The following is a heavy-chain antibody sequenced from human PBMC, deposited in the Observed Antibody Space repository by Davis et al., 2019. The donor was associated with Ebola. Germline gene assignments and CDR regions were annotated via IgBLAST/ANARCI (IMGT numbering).Heavy chain of an antibody. CDR2: ISSDSDYI. CDR1: GFTFSDYY. D-gene: IGHD3-16*01. CDR3: ARDRPLDFFFGDYYGMDV. Sequence: GGSLRLSCAASGFTFSDYYMSWIRQAPGKGLEWVSSISSDSDYIYYADSAKGRFTISRDNAKNSLYLQMNSLRAEDTAVYYCARDRPLDFFFGDYYGMDVWGQGTTVTVSS. J-gene: IGHJ6*02. V-gene: IGHV3-11*06.